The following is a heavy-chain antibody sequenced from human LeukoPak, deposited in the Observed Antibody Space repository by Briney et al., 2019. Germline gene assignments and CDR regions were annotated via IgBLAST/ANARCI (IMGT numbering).Heavy chain of an antibody. V-gene: IGHV1-2*02. Sequence: RASVRVSCKASGYTLSDYYVHWVRQAPGQGLEWMGWINPHSGGTNYAQKFQGRVTVTRDTSISTAFMDLSSLTSDDTAVFYCARGPPRGTAAGPDFWGQGTLVTVSS. CDR1: GYTLSDYY. CDR3: ARGPPRGTAAGPDF. CDR2: INPHSGGT. J-gene: IGHJ4*02. D-gene: IGHD6-13*01.